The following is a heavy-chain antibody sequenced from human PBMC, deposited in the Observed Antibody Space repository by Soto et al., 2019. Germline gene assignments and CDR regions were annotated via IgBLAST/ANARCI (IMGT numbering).Heavy chain of an antibody. V-gene: IGHV4-39*01. J-gene: IGHJ5*02. Sequence: SETLSLTCTVSGGSISSSSYYWGWIRQPPGKGLEWIGSIYYSGSTYYNPSLKSRVTISVDTSKNQFSLKLSSVTAADTAVYYCARDSISYRRYSYGLNWFDPWGQGTLVTVSS. D-gene: IGHD5-18*01. CDR3: ARDSISYRRYSYGLNWFDP. CDR2: IYYSGST. CDR1: GGSISSSSYY.